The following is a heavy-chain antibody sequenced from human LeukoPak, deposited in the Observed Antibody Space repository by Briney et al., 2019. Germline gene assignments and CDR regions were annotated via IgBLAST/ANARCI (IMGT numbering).Heavy chain of an antibody. CDR3: APPPIAATGN. V-gene: IGHV3-7*01. J-gene: IGHJ4*02. Sequence: HPGGSLRLSCTTSGFNFRAYWMRWVRQAPGEGLEWVANIRQDGGAKNYVDSVKGRFTISRDNAKRSLYLQMNSLRAEDTAVYYCAPPPIAATGNWGQGTLVTVSS. CDR1: GFNFRAYW. D-gene: IGHD6-13*01. CDR2: IRQDGGAK.